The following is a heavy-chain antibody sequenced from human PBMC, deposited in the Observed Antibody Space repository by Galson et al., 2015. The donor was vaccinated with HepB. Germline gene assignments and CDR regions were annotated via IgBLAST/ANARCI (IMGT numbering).Heavy chain of an antibody. CDR2: ISSSSSTI. D-gene: IGHD6-13*01. Sequence: SLRLSCAASGFTFSSYRMNWVRQAPGKGLEWVSYISSSSSTIYYADSVKGRFTISRDNAKNSLYLQMNRLRDEDTAMYYCATPVGAAAGPSLSGYWGQGTLVTVSS. V-gene: IGHV3-48*02. CDR3: ATPVGAAAGPSLSGY. J-gene: IGHJ4*02. CDR1: GFTFSSYR.